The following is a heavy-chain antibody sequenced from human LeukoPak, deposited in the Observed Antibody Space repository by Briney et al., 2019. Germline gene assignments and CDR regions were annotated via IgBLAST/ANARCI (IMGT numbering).Heavy chain of an antibody. CDR3: AVRYCSSTSCYGDDFDY. V-gene: IGHV1-2*02. CDR1: GYTFTGYY. Sequence: ASVKVSCKASGYTFTGYYMHWVRQAPGQGLEWMGWINPNSGGTNYAQKFQGRVTMTRDTSISTAYMELSRLRSDDTAVYYCAVRYCSSTSCYGDDFDYWGQGTLVTVSS. J-gene: IGHJ4*02. CDR2: INPNSGGT. D-gene: IGHD2-2*01.